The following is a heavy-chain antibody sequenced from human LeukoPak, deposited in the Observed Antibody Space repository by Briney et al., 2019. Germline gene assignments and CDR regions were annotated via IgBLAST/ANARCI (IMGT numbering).Heavy chain of an antibody. CDR1: GFTFDDYG. V-gene: IGHV3-20*04. CDR2: INWNGGST. CDR3: ASLIMVRGERDWFDP. Sequence: GSLRLSCAASGFTFDDYGMSWVRQAPGKGLEWVSGINWNGGSTGYADSVKGRFTISRDNAKNSLYLQMNSLRAEDTAVYYCASLIMVRGERDWFDPWGQGTLVTVSS. D-gene: IGHD3-10*01. J-gene: IGHJ5*02.